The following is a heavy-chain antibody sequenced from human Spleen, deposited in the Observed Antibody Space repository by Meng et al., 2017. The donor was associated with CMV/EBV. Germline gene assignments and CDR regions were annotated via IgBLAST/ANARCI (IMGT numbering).Heavy chain of an antibody. D-gene: IGHD5/OR15-5a*01. V-gene: IGHV1-2*02. CDR2: INPNSGGT. Sequence: KASGYTFTGYYMHWVRQAPGQGLEWMGWINPNSGGTNYAQKFQGRVTMTRDTSISTAYMELSRLRSDDTAVYYCARRRSSVSYYFDYWGQGTLVTVSS. J-gene: IGHJ4*02. CDR1: GYTFTGYY. CDR3: ARRRSSVSYYFDY.